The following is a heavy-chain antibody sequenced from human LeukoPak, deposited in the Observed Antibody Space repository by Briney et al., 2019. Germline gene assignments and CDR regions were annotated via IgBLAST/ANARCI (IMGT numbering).Heavy chain of an antibody. V-gene: IGHV4-59*08. Sequence: SETLSLTCIVSGGSLNSYYWRWIRQPPGKGLEWIGYIYYSGSTNYNPSLKSRVTISVDTSKNQFSLKMNSVTAADTAVYYCARHQSQLLVNDDAFDVWGQGTMVTVSS. CDR1: GGSLNSYY. J-gene: IGHJ3*01. CDR3: ARHQSQLLVNDDAFDV. D-gene: IGHD2-2*01. CDR2: IYYSGST.